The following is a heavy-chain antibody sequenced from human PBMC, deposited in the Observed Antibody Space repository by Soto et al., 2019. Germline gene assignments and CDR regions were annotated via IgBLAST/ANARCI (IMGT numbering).Heavy chain of an antibody. CDR1: GGTFSSYA. V-gene: IGHV1-69*13. Sequence: GASVKVSCKASGGTFSSYAISWVRQAPGQGLEWMGGIIPIFGTANYAQKFQGRVTITADESTSTAYMELSSLRSEDTAVYYCAGGFSSYCSGRSCLDYWGQGTLVTVSS. J-gene: IGHJ4*02. D-gene: IGHD2-15*01. CDR3: AGGFSSYCSGRSCLDY. CDR2: IIPIFGTA.